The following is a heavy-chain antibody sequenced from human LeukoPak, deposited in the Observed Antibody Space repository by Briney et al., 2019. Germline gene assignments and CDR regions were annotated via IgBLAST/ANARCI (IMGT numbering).Heavy chain of an antibody. V-gene: IGHV3-48*04. CDR1: GFTLSSHN. J-gene: IGHJ4*02. Sequence: GGSLRLSCAASGFTLSSHNMHWVRQAPGKGLEWVSYISRSSGIIYYADSVKGRFSSSRDNAKNSLSLQMNSLRAEDTAVYYCARDGSYVVDYWGQGTLVTVSS. CDR3: ARDGSYVVDY. CDR2: ISRSSGII. D-gene: IGHD2-15*01.